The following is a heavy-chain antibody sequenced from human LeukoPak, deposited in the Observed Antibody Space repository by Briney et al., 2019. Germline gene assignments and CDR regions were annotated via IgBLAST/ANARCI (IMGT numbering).Heavy chain of an antibody. CDR1: GFTFSSYS. Sequence: PGGSLRLSCAASGFTFSSYSMNWVRQAPGKGLEWVSYIRSSSSPIYYADSVKGRFTISRDNAKNTLYLQMNSLRAEDTAIYYCSRDRRYGGMDVWGKGTTVTVSS. D-gene: IGHD3-10*01. CDR2: IRSSSSPI. J-gene: IGHJ6*03. CDR3: SRDRRYGGMDV. V-gene: IGHV3-48*01.